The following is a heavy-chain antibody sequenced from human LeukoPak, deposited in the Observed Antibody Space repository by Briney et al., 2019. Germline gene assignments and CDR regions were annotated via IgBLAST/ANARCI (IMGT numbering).Heavy chain of an antibody. CDR3: AKDRYLEAYGMDV. V-gene: IGHV3-30*18. D-gene: IGHD1-14*01. Sequence: GGSLRLSCAASGFTFSNYGMHWVRQAPGKGLEWVAVISYDGSRKFYGDSVKGRFTFSRDNSKNTLYVQMSSLRAEDTAVYYCAKDRYLEAYGMDVWGQGTTVTVSS. CDR2: ISYDGSRK. J-gene: IGHJ6*02. CDR1: GFTFSNYG.